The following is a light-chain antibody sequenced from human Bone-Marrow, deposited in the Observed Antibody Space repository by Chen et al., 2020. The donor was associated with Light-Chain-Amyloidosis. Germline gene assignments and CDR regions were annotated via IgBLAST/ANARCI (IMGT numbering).Light chain of an antibody. CDR1: SGSIATNY. CDR3: QSYQGSSQGM. J-gene: IGLJ3*02. Sequence: NFMLTQPHSVSESPGKTVIISCTRSSGSIATNYVQWYQQRPGSSPTTVIYEDDQRPSGVPDRFSGSIDRSYNAASLTISGLKTEEEADYCCQSYQGSSQGMFGGGTKLTVL. CDR2: EDD. V-gene: IGLV6-57*01.